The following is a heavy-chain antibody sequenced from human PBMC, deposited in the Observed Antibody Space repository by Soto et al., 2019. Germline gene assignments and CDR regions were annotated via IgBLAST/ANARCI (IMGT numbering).Heavy chain of an antibody. CDR1: GFTFSSYG. CDR3: ARVPTVTPVFFDY. J-gene: IGHJ4*02. V-gene: IGHV3-33*01. Sequence: QVQLVESGGGVVQPGRSLRLPCAASGFTFSSYGMHWVRQAPGKGLEWVAVIWYDGSNKYYADSVKGRFTISRDNSKNTLYLQMNSLRAEDTAVYYCARVPTVTPVFFDYWGQGTLVTVSS. CDR2: IWYDGSNK. D-gene: IGHD4-17*01.